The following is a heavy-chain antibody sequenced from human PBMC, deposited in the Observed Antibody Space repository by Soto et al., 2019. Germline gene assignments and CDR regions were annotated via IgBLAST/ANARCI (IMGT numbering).Heavy chain of an antibody. D-gene: IGHD3-9*01. J-gene: IGHJ5*02. CDR2: ISYDGSNK. V-gene: IGHV3-30*18. CDR1: GFTFSSYG. CDR3: AKGPYYDILTGCEA. Sequence: GGSLRLSCAASGFTFSSYGMHWVRQAPGKGLEWVAVISYDGSNKYYADSVKGRFTISRDNSKNTLYLQMNSLRAEDTAVYYCAKGPYYDILTGCEAWGQGTLVTVSS.